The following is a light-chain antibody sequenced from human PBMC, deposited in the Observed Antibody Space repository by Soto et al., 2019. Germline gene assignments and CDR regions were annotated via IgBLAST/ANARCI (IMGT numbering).Light chain of an antibody. CDR3: CSYVGSSILM. J-gene: IGLJ3*02. CDR1: SSDVGLYNL. Sequence: QFALTQPASVSGSPGQSVTISCTGTSSDVGLYNLVSWYQQLPGKAPKLIIYEVNERPSGISDRFSGSKSGNTASLTISGLQDEDEADYYCCSYVGSSILMFGGGTK. V-gene: IGLV2-23*02. CDR2: EVN.